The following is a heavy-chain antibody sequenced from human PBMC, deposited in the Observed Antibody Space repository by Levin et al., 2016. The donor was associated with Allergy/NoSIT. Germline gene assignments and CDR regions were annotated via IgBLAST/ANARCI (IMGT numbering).Heavy chain of an antibody. CDR2: IYYSGST. V-gene: IGHV4-39*07. CDR3: ARVDRVTIFGVVIYNWFDP. D-gene: IGHD3-3*01. J-gene: IGHJ5*02. Sequence: PGKGLEWIGSIYYSGSTYYNPSLKSRVTISVDTSKNQFSLKLSSVTAADTAVYYCARVDRVTIFGVVIYNWFDPWGQGTLVTVSS.